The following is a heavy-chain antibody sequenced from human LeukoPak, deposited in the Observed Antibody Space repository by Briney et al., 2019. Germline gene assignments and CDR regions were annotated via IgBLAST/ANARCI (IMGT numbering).Heavy chain of an antibody. D-gene: IGHD1-26*01. CDR2: ISYDGRNK. CDR1: GFSFSGFA. Sequence: GTSLRLSCAASGFSFSGFALEWVRQAPGKGLERVALISYDGRNKSYADSVKGRFSISRDNSKKNVYLQMNSLKPEDTAVYYCARISGRFLGSSDYWGQGSLVTVSS. V-gene: IGHV3-30*04. CDR3: ARISGRFLGSSDY. J-gene: IGHJ4*02.